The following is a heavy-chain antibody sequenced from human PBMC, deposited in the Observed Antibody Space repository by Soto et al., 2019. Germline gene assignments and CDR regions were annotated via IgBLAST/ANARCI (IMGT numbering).Heavy chain of an antibody. CDR2: IIPIVGLT. D-gene: IGHD1-26*01. CDR1: GGSLSSYP. J-gene: IGHJ6*03. CDR3: ARPTGGHDAGGNYMDV. Sequence: QVQLLQSGSEVKKPGSSVKVSCRASGGSLSSYPVTWVRQAPGQGLEWMGRIIPIVGLTNYEQKFQGRVTITADKTTSTAYMELSSLRSDDTAVYYLARPTGGHDAGGNYMDVWGKGTTVIVSS. V-gene: IGHV1-69*02.